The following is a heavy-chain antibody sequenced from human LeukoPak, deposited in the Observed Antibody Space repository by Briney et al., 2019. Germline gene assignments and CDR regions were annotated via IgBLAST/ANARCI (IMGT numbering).Heavy chain of an antibody. J-gene: IGHJ6*04. CDR1: GFTFSSYA. Sequence: SGGSLRLSCAASGFTFSSYAMHWVRQAPGKGLEWVAVMSYDGSNKYYADSVKGRFTISRDNSKNTLYLQMNSLRAEDTAVYYCARERYYDILTGPVQRHYYGMDVWGKGTTVTVSS. CDR3: ARERYYDILTGPVQRHYYGMDV. D-gene: IGHD3-9*01. V-gene: IGHV3-30*04. CDR2: MSYDGSNK.